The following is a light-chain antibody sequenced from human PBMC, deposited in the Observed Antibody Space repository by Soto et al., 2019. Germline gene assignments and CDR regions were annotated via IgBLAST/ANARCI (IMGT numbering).Light chain of an antibody. J-gene: IGKJ1*01. CDR1: QSISSW. V-gene: IGKV1-5*03. Sequence: DIQMTQSPSSLSASVGDRATITCRASQSISSWLAWYQQKPGKAPNLLIYKASTLESGVPSRFSGSGSGTEFTLTISSLQPDDFATYYCQHYNGYGTFGQGTKVDI. CDR3: QHYNGYGT. CDR2: KAS.